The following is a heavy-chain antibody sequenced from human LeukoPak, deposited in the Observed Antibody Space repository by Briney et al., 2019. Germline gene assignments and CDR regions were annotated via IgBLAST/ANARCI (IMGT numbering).Heavy chain of an antibody. CDR1: GYTLTSYG. J-gene: IGHJ4*02. V-gene: IGHV1-18*01. Sequence: GAAVKVSCMASGYTLTSYGISWVRPAPGQGLAWMGWISDYNCNTNYAQKLQGRVTMTTDTSTSTAYMELRGLRSDDTAVYYCARDRSEELLWRKFDYWGQGTLITVSS. D-gene: IGHD3-10*01. CDR3: ARDRSEELLWRKFDY. CDR2: ISDYNCNT.